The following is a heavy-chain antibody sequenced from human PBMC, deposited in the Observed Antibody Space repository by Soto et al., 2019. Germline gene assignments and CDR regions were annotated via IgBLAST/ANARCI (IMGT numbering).Heavy chain of an antibody. CDR2: IYYSGST. J-gene: IGHJ6*02. Sequence: PSETLSLTCAVSDASFSGYYWSWIRQPPGKGLEWIGYIYYSGSTNYNPSLKSRVTISVDTSKNQFSLKLSSVTAADTAVYYCARETGATSYYGMDVWGQGTTVTVS. D-gene: IGHD1-26*01. CDR3: ARETGATSYYGMDV. V-gene: IGHV4-59*01. CDR1: DASFSGYY.